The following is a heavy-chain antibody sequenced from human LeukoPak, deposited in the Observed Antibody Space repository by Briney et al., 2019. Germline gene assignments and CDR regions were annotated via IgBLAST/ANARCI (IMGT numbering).Heavy chain of an antibody. Sequence: GASVKVSCKVSGYTFTSYGISWVRQAPGQGLEWMGWISAYNGNTNYAQKLQGRVTMTTDTSTTTAYMELRSLRSDDTAVYYCARLCSTTSCYGRFGMDVWGKGTTVTVSS. J-gene: IGHJ6*04. V-gene: IGHV1-18*04. CDR2: ISAYNGNT. CDR3: ARLCSTTSCYGRFGMDV. D-gene: IGHD2-2*01. CDR1: GYTFTSYG.